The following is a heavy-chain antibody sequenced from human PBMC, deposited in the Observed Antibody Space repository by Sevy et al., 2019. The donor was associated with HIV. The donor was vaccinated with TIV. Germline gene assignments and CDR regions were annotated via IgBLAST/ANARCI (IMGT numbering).Heavy chain of an antibody. D-gene: IGHD1-26*01. CDR2: IYTSGNT. CDR3: ATRQGTLIQWALHY. CDR1: GFSVSSNY. V-gene: IGHV3-53*01. Sequence: WGSLRLSCVVSGFSVSSNYMAWVRQTPGRGLQYVSLIYTSGNTYYADSVKGRFTISRDDSRNTVFLQMNNLRVDDTAFYYCATRQGTLIQWALHYWGPGALVTVSS. J-gene: IGHJ4*02.